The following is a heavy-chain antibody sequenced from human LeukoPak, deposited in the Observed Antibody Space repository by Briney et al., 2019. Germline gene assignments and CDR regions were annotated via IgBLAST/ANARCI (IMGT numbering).Heavy chain of an antibody. D-gene: IGHD3-22*01. J-gene: IGHJ4*02. CDR3: ARDSSGPLYY. V-gene: IGHV4-59*01. CDR2: IYYSGST. Sequence: SETLSLTCTVSGGSISSYYWSWIRQPPGKGLEWIGYIYYSGSTNYNPSLKSRVTISVDTSKNQFSLKLSSVTAADTAVYYCARDSSGPLYYWGQGTLVTVSS. CDR1: GGSISSYY.